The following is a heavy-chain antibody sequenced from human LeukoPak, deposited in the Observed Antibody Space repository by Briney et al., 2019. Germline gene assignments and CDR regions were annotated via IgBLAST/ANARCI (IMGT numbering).Heavy chain of an antibody. Sequence: PGGSLRLSCAASGFTFSNYWMLWVRHAPGKGLVWVSRISGDGSRTSYADSVKGRFTISRDNAKNTLYLQMNSLRAEDPAIFYCARVRDGSGSFDYWGQGTLVTVSS. V-gene: IGHV3-74*01. D-gene: IGHD3-10*01. CDR3: ARVRDGSGSFDY. J-gene: IGHJ4*02. CDR2: ISGDGSRT. CDR1: GFTFSNYW.